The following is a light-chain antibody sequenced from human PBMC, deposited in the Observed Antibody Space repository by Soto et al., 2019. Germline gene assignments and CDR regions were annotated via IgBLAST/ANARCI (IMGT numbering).Light chain of an antibody. CDR2: WAS. Sequence: DFVMTQSPDSLAVSLGERPTINSKSSQSVLYASNNKNYLTWYQQKPGQPPKLLIYWASTRESGVPDRFSGSGSGTDFTLTINSLQAEDVAVYYCQQYYSIPWTFGQGTKVEIK. CDR3: QQYYSIPWT. V-gene: IGKV4-1*01. CDR1: QSVLYASNNKNY. J-gene: IGKJ1*01.